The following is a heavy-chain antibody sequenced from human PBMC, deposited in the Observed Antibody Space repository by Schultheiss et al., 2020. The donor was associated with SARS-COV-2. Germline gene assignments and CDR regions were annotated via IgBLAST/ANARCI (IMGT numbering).Heavy chain of an antibody. CDR2: ISYDGSNK. D-gene: IGHD7-27*01. J-gene: IGHJ4*02. Sequence: GGSLRLSCAASGFTISSYARHWVRQAPGKGLEWVAVISYDGSNKYYADSVKSRFTISRDNSKNTLYLQMNSLRAEDTAVYYCAREDSYWGSGTGDYWGQGTLVTVSS. V-gene: IGHV3-30*04. CDR3: AREDSYWGSGTGDY. CDR1: GFTISSYA.